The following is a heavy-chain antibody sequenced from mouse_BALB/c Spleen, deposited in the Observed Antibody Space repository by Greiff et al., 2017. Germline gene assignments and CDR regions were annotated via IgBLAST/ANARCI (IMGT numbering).Heavy chain of an antibody. V-gene: IGHV14-1*02. J-gene: IGHJ3*01. Sequence: VQLQQSGAELVRPGALVKLSCKASGFNIKDYYMHWVKQRPEQGLEWIGWIDPENGNTIYDPKFQGKASLTADTSSNTAYLQLSSLTSEDTAVYYCARSRIYRYDGAWFAYGGQGTLVTVSA. CDR1: GFNIKDYY. CDR3: ARSRIYRYDGAWFAY. D-gene: IGHD2-14*01. CDR2: IDPENGNT.